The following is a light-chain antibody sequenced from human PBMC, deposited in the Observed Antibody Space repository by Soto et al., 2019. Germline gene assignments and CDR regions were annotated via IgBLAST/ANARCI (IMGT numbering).Light chain of an antibody. CDR1: SAKIGAGYD. CDR3: QSYDSTLSARYV. V-gene: IGLV1-40*01. J-gene: IGLJ1*01. Sequence: QSVLTQPPSVSGSPGQGGTISWTGSSAKIGAGYDVHWYQQRPGTAPKLLIFGNINRPSGVPDRFSGSKSGTSASLAITGLQAEDEGDYYCQSYDSTLSARYVFGTGTKVTVL. CDR2: GNI.